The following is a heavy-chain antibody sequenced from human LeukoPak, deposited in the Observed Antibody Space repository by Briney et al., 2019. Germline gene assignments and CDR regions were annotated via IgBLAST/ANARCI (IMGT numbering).Heavy chain of an antibody. Sequence: SETLSLTCTVSDGSTTGTRYYWGWFRQTPGKGPEWIGNINYRGAVYYNPSLRSRATISLDTSKNQFPLRLTSVTAADTAVYFCARVTKYDNSRNNYYMEVWGKGTTVTVSS. CDR1: DGSTTGTRYY. CDR3: ARVTKYDNSRNNYYMEV. J-gene: IGHJ6*03. CDR2: INYRGAV. D-gene: IGHD4-17*01. V-gene: IGHV4-39*06.